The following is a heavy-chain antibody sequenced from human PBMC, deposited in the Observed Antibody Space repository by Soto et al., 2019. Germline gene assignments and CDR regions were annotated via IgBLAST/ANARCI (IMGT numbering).Heavy chain of an antibody. CDR3: ARGYCSGGSCYHYYYGMDV. J-gene: IGHJ6*02. CDR1: GGSVSSGSYY. Sequence: SETLSLTCTVSGGSVSSGSYYWSWIRQPPGKGLEWIGYIYYSGSTNYDPSLKSRVTISVDTSKNQFSLKLSSVTAADTAVYYCARGYCSGGSCYHYYYGMDVWGQGTTVTVSS. D-gene: IGHD2-15*01. V-gene: IGHV4-61*01. CDR2: IYYSGST.